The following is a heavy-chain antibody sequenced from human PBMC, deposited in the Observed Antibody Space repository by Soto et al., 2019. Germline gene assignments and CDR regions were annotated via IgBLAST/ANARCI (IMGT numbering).Heavy chain of an antibody. V-gene: IGHV3-23*01. Sequence: GGSLRLSCEASGFTFGSYAMSWVRQAPGKGLEWVSAIGGSGVSTYYADSVKGRFTISRDNSQNTLYLQMNSLRAEDTAVYYCAKALTYCSGGSCPEYFHHWGQGTLVTVSS. CDR2: IGGSGVST. J-gene: IGHJ1*01. CDR1: GFTFGSYA. CDR3: AKALTYCSGGSCPEYFHH. D-gene: IGHD2-15*01.